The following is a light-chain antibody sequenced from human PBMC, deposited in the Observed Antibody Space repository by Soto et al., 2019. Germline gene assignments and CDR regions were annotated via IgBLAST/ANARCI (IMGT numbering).Light chain of an antibody. J-gene: IGKJ1*01. CDR3: QHQTNWPRT. Sequence: EIVLTHSPGTLSLSPWEIATLSCRASQTVTTTHLAWYQQKPGQAPRLLIHGTSTRATGIPARFSGSGSGTEFSLTISSLQSEDFAVYYCQHQTNWPRTFGQGTKVDIK. V-gene: IGKV3-15*01. CDR2: GTS. CDR1: QTVTTTH.